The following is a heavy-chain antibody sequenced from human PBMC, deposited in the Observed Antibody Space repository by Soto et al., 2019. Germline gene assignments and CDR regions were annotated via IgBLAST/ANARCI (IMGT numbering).Heavy chain of an antibody. CDR1: GFTFSSYE. D-gene: IGHD5-12*01. Sequence: GGSLRLSCVASGFTFSSYEMNWVRQAPGKGLEWVSHISSGGNSIYYADSVRGRFTISRDNAKNSLYLQMNSLRVEDTAIYYCARGGDNSGYENFEYWGQGTLVTVSS. J-gene: IGHJ4*02. CDR3: ARGGDNSGYENFEY. CDR2: ISSGGNSI. V-gene: IGHV3-48*03.